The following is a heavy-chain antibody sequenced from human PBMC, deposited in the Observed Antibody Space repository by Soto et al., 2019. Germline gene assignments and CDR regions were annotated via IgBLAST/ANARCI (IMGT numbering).Heavy chain of an antibody. V-gene: IGHV3-30-3*01. D-gene: IGHD3-3*01. Sequence: QVHLVESGGGVVQPGRSLRLACAASGFTLSSYAMHWVRQAPGKGLEWVAVISYDGSNKYYADSVKGRFTISRDNSKNTLYLQMNSLRAEDTAVYYCARDFWSGPKPDYYYGMDVWGQGTTVTVSS. CDR1: GFTLSSYA. J-gene: IGHJ6*02. CDR3: ARDFWSGPKPDYYYGMDV. CDR2: ISYDGSNK.